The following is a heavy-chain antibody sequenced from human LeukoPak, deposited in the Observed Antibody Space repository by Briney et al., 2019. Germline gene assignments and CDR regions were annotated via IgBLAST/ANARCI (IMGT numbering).Heavy chain of an antibody. V-gene: IGHV1-8*01. J-gene: IGHJ6*02. CDR1: GYTFTSYD. CDR3: ARVREYSSSHKGYYYYYYGMDV. CDR2: MNPNSGNT. Sequence: ASVKVSCKASGYTFTSYDINWVRQATGQGLEWMGWMNPNSGNTGCAQKFQGRVTMTRNTSISTAYMELSSLRSEDTAVYYCARVREYSSSHKGYYYYYYGMDVWGQGTTVTVSS. D-gene: IGHD6-6*01.